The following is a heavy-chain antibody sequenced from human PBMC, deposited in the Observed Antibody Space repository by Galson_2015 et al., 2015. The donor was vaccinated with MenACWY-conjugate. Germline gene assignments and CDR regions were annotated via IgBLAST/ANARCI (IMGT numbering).Heavy chain of an antibody. V-gene: IGHV5-10-1*01. CDR3: ARSYCSSTSCQVDY. J-gene: IGHJ4*02. D-gene: IGHD2-2*01. CDR1: GYSFTSYW. Sequence: QSGAEVKKPGESLKISCKGSGYSFTSYWISWVRQMPGKGLEWMGRIDPSDSYTNYSPSFQGRDTISADKSISTAYLQWSSLKASDTAMYYCARSYCSSTSCQVDYWGQGTLVTVSS. CDR2: IDPSDSYT.